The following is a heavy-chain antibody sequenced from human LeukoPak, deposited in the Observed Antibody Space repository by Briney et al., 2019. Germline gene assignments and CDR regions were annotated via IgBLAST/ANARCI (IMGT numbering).Heavy chain of an antibody. CDR1: GYTFTGYY. J-gene: IGHJ6*03. Sequence: VASVTVSCKASGYTFTGYYMHWVRQAPGQRLEWMGWINPNSGGTNYAQKFQGRVTMTRDTSISTAYMELSRLRSDDTAVYYCARGWRDSSYYYYYMDVWGKGTTVTVSS. CDR2: INPNSGGT. V-gene: IGHV1-2*02. CDR3: ARGWRDSSYYYYYMDV. D-gene: IGHD3-3*01.